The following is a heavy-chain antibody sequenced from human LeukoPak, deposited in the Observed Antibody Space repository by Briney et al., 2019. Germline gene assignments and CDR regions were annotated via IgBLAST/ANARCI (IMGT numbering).Heavy chain of an antibody. J-gene: IGHJ6*03. D-gene: IGHD3-16*02. CDR1: DYSITNSW. Sequence: PSGTLSLTCAVSDYSITNSWWSWVRQSPGMRLEWIGQIFHRGIPNYNPSLKSRVTMSIDKSNNQVYLKMNSVTAADTAVYYCARVMGASWFFYLDVWGKGTTVTVSS. CDR3: ARVMGASWFFYLDV. CDR2: IFHRGIP. V-gene: IGHV4-4*02.